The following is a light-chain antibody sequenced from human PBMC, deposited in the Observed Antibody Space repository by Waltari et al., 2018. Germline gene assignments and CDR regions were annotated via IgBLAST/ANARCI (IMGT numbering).Light chain of an antibody. Sequence: DIQMTQSPSSLSASVGDRVTITCRASQSFTNYLNWYQQKPGNAPKLLIYAASSLQSGVPSRFSGSGSGTDFTLTISNLQPEDFATYYCQQSYSTTITFGQGTRLEIK. J-gene: IGKJ5*01. CDR1: QSFTNY. CDR2: AAS. V-gene: IGKV1-39*01. CDR3: QQSYSTTIT.